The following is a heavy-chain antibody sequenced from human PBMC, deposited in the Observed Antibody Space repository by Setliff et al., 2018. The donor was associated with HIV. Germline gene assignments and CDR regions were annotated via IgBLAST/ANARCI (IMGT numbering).Heavy chain of an antibody. D-gene: IGHD4-17*01. V-gene: IGHV1-18*01. CDR2: ISTFNGDT. Sequence: GASVKVSCKASGYSFINYGINWVRQAPGQGLEWMGWISTFNGDTNFAQKFQGRLTMTTDTSTGTAYMELRSLRSDDTAVYYCAKDPSVTVTTIWGQGTMVTVSS. CDR1: GYSFINYG. J-gene: IGHJ3*02. CDR3: AKDPSVTVTTI.